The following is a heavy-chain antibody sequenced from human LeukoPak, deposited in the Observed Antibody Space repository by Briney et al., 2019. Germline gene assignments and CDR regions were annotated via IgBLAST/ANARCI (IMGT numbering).Heavy chain of an antibody. CDR1: GYVFTSFG. D-gene: IGHD3-10*01. J-gene: IGHJ4*02. Sequence: ASVKVSCKASGYVFTSFGISWVRQAPGQGPEWMGRISPYNGHTIYAQKLEDRVTLTTETSTGTVYMELRSLRSDDTAVYFCARGRGSITPDFDYWGQGTLVTVTS. V-gene: IGHV1-18*04. CDR3: ARGRGSITPDFDY. CDR2: ISPYNGHT.